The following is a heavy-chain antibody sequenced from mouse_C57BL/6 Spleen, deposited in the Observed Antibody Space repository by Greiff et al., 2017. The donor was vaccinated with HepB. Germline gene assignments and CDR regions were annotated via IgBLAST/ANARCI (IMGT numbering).Heavy chain of an antibody. CDR3: ARKVLYYDYDWAFDY. D-gene: IGHD2-4*01. CDR2: IDPNSGGT. CDR1: GYTFTSYW. V-gene: IGHV1-72*01. J-gene: IGHJ2*01. Sequence: QVQLKQPGAELVKPGASVKLSCKASGYTFTSYWMHWVKQRPGRGLEWIGRIDPNSGGTKYNEKFKSKATLTVDKPSSTAYMQLSSLTSEDSAVYYCARKVLYYDYDWAFDYWGQGTTLTVSS.